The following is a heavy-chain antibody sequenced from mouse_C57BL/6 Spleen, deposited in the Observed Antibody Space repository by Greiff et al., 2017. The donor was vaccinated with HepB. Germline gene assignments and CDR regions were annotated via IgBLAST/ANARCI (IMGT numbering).Heavy chain of an antibody. J-gene: IGHJ4*01. CDR2: ISSGGSYT. Sequence: EVMLVESGGDLVKPGGSLKLSCAASGFTFSSYGMSWVRQTPDKRLEWVATISSGGSYTYYPDSVKGRFTISRDNAKNTLYLQMSSLKSEDTAMYYCARQTHGSSPYAMDYWGQGTSVTVSS. CDR1: GFTFSSYG. CDR3: ARQTHGSSPYAMDY. D-gene: IGHD1-1*01. V-gene: IGHV5-6*02.